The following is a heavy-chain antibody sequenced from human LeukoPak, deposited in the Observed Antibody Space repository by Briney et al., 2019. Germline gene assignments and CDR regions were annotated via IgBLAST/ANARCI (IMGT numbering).Heavy chain of an antibody. CDR3: ARVARRLGTVRGVFDY. J-gene: IGHJ4*02. CDR1: GYTFTSYY. CDR2: INPSGGST. Sequence: ASVKVSCKASGYTFTSYYMHWVRQAPGQGLEWMGIINPSGGSTSYAQKFQGRVTMTRDTSTSTVYMELSSLRSEDTAVYYCARVARRLGTVRGVFDYWGQGTLVTVSS. V-gene: IGHV1-46*01. D-gene: IGHD1-1*01.